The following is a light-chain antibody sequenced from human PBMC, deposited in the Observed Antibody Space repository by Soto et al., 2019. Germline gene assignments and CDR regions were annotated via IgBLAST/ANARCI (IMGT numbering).Light chain of an antibody. CDR3: QQYGSSQIT. CDR2: GAS. V-gene: IGKV3-20*01. CDR1: QSVSSSY. J-gene: IGKJ5*01. Sequence: EIVLTQSPGTLSLSPGEGATLSCRASQSVSSSYLAWYQQKPGQAPRLLIYGASSRATGIPDRFSGSGSGTDFTLTISRLEPEDFAVYYCQQYGSSQITFGQGTRLEI.